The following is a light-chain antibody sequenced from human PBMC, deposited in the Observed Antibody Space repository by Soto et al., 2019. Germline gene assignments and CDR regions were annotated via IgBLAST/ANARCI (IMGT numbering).Light chain of an antibody. V-gene: IGKV3-20*01. J-gene: IGKJ3*01. CDR3: QQYGRSPFT. CDR1: QSVSSNN. CDR2: GAS. Sequence: EIVLTQSPGTLSLSPGERATLSCRASQSVSSNNLAWYQQRPGQAPRVVIYGASTRATGIPERFSGSGSGTDFTLTISRLEPEDFAVYYCQQYGRSPFTFGPGTKVGYQ.